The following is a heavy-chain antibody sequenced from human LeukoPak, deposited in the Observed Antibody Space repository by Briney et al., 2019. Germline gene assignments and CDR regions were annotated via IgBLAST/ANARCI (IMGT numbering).Heavy chain of an antibody. J-gene: IGHJ4*02. Sequence: LRLSCAVSGITLSNYGMSWVRQAPGEGLEWIGYIYYSGSTYYNPSLKSRVTISVDTSKNQFSLKLSSVTAADTAVYYCARSKYYYDSSGTFDYWGQGTLVTVSS. V-gene: IGHV4-31*02. D-gene: IGHD3-22*01. CDR2: IYYSGST. CDR3: ARSKYYYDSSGTFDY. CDR1: GITLSNYG.